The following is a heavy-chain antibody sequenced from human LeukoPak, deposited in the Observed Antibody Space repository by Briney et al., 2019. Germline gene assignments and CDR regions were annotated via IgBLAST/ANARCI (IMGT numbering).Heavy chain of an antibody. CDR3: ARDGAKIMITFGGVIDYNWFDP. V-gene: IGHV1-69*04. J-gene: IGHJ5*02. Sequence: ASVKVSCKASGGTFSSYAISWVRQAPGQGLEWMGRIIPILGIANYAQKFQGRVTITADKSTSTAYMELSSLRSEDTAVYYRARDGAKIMITFGGVIDYNWFDPWGQGTLVTVSS. CDR1: GGTFSSYA. D-gene: IGHD3-16*02. CDR2: IIPILGIA.